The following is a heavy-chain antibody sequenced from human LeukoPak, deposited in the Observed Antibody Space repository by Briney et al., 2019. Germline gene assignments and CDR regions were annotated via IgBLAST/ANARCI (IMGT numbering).Heavy chain of an antibody. D-gene: IGHD3-10*01. V-gene: IGHV4-34*01. CDR2: IYHSGST. CDR1: GGSFSGYY. J-gene: IGHJ3*02. CDR3: ARDMVRGADAFDI. Sequence: PSETLSLTCAVYGGSFSGYYWSWIRQPPGKGLEWIGEIYHSGSTNYNPSLKSRVTISVDKSKNQFSLKLSSVTAADTAVYYCARDMVRGADAFDIWGQGTMVTVSS.